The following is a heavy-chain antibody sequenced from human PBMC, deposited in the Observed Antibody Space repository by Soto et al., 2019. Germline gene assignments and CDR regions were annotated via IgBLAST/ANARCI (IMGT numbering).Heavy chain of an antibody. J-gene: IGHJ3*02. V-gene: IGHV3-11*01. CDR2: ISSSGSTI. CDR1: GFTFSDYY. Sequence: GGSLRLSCAASGFTFSDYYMSWIRQAPGKGLEWVSYISSSGSTIYYADSVKGRCTISRDKAKNSLYLQMNSLRAEDTAVYDCARAAPSYYYDSSGYYYAVDIWGQGTMVTVSS. CDR3: ARAAPSYYYDSSGYYYAVDI. D-gene: IGHD3-22*01.